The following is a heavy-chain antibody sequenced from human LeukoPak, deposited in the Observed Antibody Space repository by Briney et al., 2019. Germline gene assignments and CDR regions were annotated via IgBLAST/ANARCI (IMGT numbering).Heavy chain of an antibody. CDR2: IYYSGST. J-gene: IGHJ4*02. Sequence: SETLSLTCTVSGGSISSSRYYWGWIRQPPGKGLEWIGSIYYSGSTYYNPSLKSRVTISVDTSKNQFSLKLSSVTAADTAVYYCARHHDYVWGSYPPYYFDYWGQGTLVTVSS. CDR1: GGSISSSRYY. CDR3: ARHHDYVWGSYPPYYFDY. D-gene: IGHD3-16*01. V-gene: IGHV4-39*01.